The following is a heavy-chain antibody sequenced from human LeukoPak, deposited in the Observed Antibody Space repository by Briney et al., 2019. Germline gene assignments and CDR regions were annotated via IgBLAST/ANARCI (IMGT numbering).Heavy chain of an antibody. Sequence: GGSLRLSCAASGFTFSNYYMSWIRQAPGKGREWLSYISSSVINIYYADSVKGRFTISRDNAKNSLYLQMNSLRAEDTAVYYWARERRQVVTSRDAFDIWGQGTMVTVSS. CDR2: ISSSVINI. CDR1: GFTFSNYY. D-gene: IGHD4-23*01. J-gene: IGHJ3*02. V-gene: IGHV3-11*01. CDR3: ARERRQVVTSRDAFDI.